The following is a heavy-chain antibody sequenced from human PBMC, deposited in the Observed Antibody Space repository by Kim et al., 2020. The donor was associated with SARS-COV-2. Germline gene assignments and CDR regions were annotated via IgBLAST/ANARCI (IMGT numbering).Heavy chain of an antibody. V-gene: IGHV3-11*05. Sequence: GGSLRLSCAASGFTFSDYYMSWIRQAPGKGLEWVSYISSSSSYTNYADSVKGRFTISRDNAKNSLYLQMNSLRAEDTAVYYCARGYSSSWYRNYYYYYGMDVWGQGTTVTVSS. J-gene: IGHJ6*02. CDR3: ARGYSSSWYRNYYYYYGMDV. CDR1: GFTFSDYY. D-gene: IGHD6-13*01. CDR2: ISSSSSYT.